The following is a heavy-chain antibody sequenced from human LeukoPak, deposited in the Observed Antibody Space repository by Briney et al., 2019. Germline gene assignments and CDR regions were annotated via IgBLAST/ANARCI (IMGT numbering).Heavy chain of an antibody. V-gene: IGHV4-34*01. J-gene: IGHJ3*02. Sequence: PSETLSLTCAVYGGSFSGYYWSWIRQPPGKGLEWIGEINHSGSTNYNPSLKSRVTISVDTSKNQFSLKLSSVTAADTAVYYCARRSRRITPIGGAFDIWGQGSMVTASS. D-gene: IGHD3-22*01. CDR3: ARRSRRITPIGGAFDI. CDR1: GGSFSGYY. CDR2: INHSGST.